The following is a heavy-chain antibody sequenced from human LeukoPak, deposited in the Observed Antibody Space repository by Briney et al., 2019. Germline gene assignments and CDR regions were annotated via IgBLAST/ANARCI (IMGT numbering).Heavy chain of an antibody. J-gene: IGHJ6*02. CDR2: IYTSGST. D-gene: IGHD3-10*01. Sequence: PSETLSLTCTVSGGSISSGSYYWSWIRQPAGKGLEWIGRIYTSGSTNYNPSLKSRVTISVDASKNQFSLKLSSVTAADTAVYYCARAQYHYGSGSDPSPIMDVWGQGTTVIVSS. CDR3: ARAQYHYGSGSDPSPIMDV. CDR1: GGSISSGSYY. V-gene: IGHV4-61*02.